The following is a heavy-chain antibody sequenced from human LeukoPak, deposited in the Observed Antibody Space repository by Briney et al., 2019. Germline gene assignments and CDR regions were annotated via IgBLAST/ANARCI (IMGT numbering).Heavy chain of an antibody. CDR3: ARDSWTDYYGSGSPSDGMDV. D-gene: IGHD3-10*01. J-gene: IGHJ6*02. V-gene: IGHV3-48*03. CDR1: GFMFSSYE. CDR2: ISSSGSTI. Sequence: GGSLRLSCAASGFMFSSYEMNWVRQAPGKGLEWVSYISSSGSTIYYADSVKGRFTISRDNAKNSLYLQMNSLRAEDTAVYYCARDSWTDYYGSGSPSDGMDVWGQGTTVTVSS.